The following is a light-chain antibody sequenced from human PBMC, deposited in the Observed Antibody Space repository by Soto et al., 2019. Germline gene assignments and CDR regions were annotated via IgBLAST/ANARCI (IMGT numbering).Light chain of an antibody. Sequence: QSALTQPASVSGSPGQSITISCTGISSDVGGYKYVSWYQQHPGKAPKLMLYDVSNRPSGVSNRFSGSKSGNTASLTISGLQAEDEADYYCSSSTSSSTLYVFGTGTKLTVL. J-gene: IGLJ1*01. CDR1: SSDVGGYKY. CDR3: SSSTSSSTLYV. CDR2: DVS. V-gene: IGLV2-14*01.